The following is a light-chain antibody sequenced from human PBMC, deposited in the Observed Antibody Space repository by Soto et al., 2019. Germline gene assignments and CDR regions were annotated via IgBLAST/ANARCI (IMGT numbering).Light chain of an antibody. CDR2: GAS. Sequence: EIVMTQSPATLSVSPGERATLSCRASQSVGSNLAWYQQKPGQAPRLLIYGASTRATGIPARFSGSGSGTEFPLTNSSLPYEDFAIHFCQQYNKLPPDRTFGQGTKVEIK. CDR3: QQYNKLPPDRT. V-gene: IGKV3-15*01. J-gene: IGKJ1*01. CDR1: QSVGSN.